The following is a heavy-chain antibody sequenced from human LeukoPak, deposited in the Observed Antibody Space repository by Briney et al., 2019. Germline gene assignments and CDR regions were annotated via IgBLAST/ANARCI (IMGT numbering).Heavy chain of an antibody. CDR1: GYSFTNYW. D-gene: IGHD2-8*01. J-gene: IGHJ6*03. V-gene: IGHV5-51*01. CDR2: IYPCDSDT. Sequence: GESLKISCTVSGYSFTNYWIGWVRQVPGKGLEWIGIIYPCDSDTRYSPSFEGQVTMSVDKSISTAYLQWSSLKASDTAVYHCARHGSPHAPGVNYYYNYMDVWGKGTTVTVS. CDR3: ARHGSPHAPGVNYYYNYMDV.